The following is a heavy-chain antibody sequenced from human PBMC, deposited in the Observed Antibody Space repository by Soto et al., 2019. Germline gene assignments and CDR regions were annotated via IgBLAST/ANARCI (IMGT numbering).Heavy chain of an antibody. Sequence: SETLSLTCAVSGGSISSSNWWSWVRQPPGKGLEWIGEIYHSGSTNYNPSLKSRVTISVDKSKNQFSLKLSSVTAADTAVYYCARALRAGYCSSTSCSNWYFDLWGRGTLVTVSS. CDR3: ARALRAGYCSSTSCSNWYFDL. D-gene: IGHD2-2*01. J-gene: IGHJ2*01. V-gene: IGHV4-4*02. CDR2: IYHSGST. CDR1: GGSISSSNW.